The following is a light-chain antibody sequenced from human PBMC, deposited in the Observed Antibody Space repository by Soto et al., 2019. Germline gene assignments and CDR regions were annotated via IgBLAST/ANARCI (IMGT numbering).Light chain of an antibody. J-gene: IGLJ2*01. CDR3: SSYAGNNNLI. V-gene: IGLV2-8*01. CDR1: SSDVGRYNY. CDR2: EVT. Sequence: QSALTQPPSASGSPGQSVTISCTGTSSDVGRYNYVSWYQQHPGKAPKLMIYEVTKRPPGVPDRFSGSKSGNTASLTVSGLQAEDEADYYCSSYAGNNNLIFGGGTQLTVL.